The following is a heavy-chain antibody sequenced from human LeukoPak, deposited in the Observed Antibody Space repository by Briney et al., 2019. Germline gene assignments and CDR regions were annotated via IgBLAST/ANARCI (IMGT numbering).Heavy chain of an antibody. CDR3: VAFYYSAFFDY. CDR2: ISSSSSYT. Sequence: PGGSLRLSCAASGFTFSDYYMSWIRQAPGKGLEWVSYISSSSSYTNYADSVKGRFTISRDNAKNSLYLQMNSLRAEDTAVYYCVAFYYSAFFDYWGLGTLVTVSS. J-gene: IGHJ4*01. V-gene: IGHV3-11*03. D-gene: IGHD4/OR15-4a*01. CDR1: GFTFSDYY.